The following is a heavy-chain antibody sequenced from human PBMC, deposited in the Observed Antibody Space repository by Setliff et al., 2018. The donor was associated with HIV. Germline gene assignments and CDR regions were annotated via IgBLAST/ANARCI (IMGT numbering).Heavy chain of an antibody. CDR2: IWCDGSIE. D-gene: IGHD1-26*01. Sequence: GGSLRLSCAASGFIFSRYSMHWVRQAPGKGLEWVAVIWCDGSIEYYIDSVKGRFTISRDNSKSTLYLQMTNLRAEDTALYFCAKGAGPTTLAEPFDSWGQGTLVTVSS. V-gene: IGHV3-33*08. CDR3: AKGAGPTTLAEPFDS. J-gene: IGHJ4*02. CDR1: GFIFSRYS.